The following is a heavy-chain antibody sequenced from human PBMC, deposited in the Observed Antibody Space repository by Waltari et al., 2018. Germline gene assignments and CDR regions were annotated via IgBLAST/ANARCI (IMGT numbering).Heavy chain of an antibody. D-gene: IGHD4-17*01. CDR3: AKGIGVMTTVVTLHI. Sequence: QVQLQQWGAGLLKPSETLSLTCAVYGVSFRGYYWRWLRQPPGKGLEWVAVISYDGSNKYYADSVKGRFTISRDNSKNTLYLQMNSLRAEDTAVYYCAKGIGVMTTVVTLHIWGQGTMVTVSS. V-gene: IGHV3-30*18. J-gene: IGHJ3*02. CDR1: GVSFRGYY. CDR2: ISYDGSNK.